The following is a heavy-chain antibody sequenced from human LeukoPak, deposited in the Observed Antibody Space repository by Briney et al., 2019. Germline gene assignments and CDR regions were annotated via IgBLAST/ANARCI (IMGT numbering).Heavy chain of an antibody. CDR1: GGSISSYY. V-gene: IGHV4-59*01. D-gene: IGHD5-18*01. CDR3: ARTTEGGYTYDYFYYYYMDV. Sequence: PSETLSLTCTVSGGSISSYYWSWIRQPPGKGLQWIGYIHYSGSTNYNPSLKSRVTISVNMSKNQFSLRLSSVTAADTAAYYCARTTEGGYTYDYFYYYYMDVWGKGTTVTISS. CDR2: IHYSGST. J-gene: IGHJ6*03.